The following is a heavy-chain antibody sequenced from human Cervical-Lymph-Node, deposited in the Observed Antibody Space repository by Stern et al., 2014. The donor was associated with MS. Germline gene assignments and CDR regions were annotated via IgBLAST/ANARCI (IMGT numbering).Heavy chain of an antibody. J-gene: IGHJ4*02. CDR2: VSNEGSKQ. CDR3: GRDTCRGGGCYFRY. V-gene: IGHV3-30-3*01. CDR1: GFIFSNYA. D-gene: IGHD2-15*01. Sequence: VQLVESGGGVVQPGRSFRLSCAASGFIFSNYAMHWVRQAPGKGLDWVAFVSNEGSKQFYADSVKGRFTISRDNANNTLYLQMNSLRPEDTAVYYCGRDTCRGGGCYFRYWGQGILITVSS.